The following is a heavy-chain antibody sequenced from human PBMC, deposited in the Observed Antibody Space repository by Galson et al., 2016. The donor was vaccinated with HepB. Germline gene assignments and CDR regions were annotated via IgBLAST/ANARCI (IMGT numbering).Heavy chain of an antibody. CDR3: ARLGRYCSGGSCYSIFDY. Sequence: SVKVSCKASGYTFTSYAMHWVRQAPGQRLEWMGWINAGNGNTKYSQKFQGRVTITRDTSASTACMELSSLRSDDTAVYYCARLGRYCSGGSCYSIFDYWGQGTLVTVSA. CDR2: INAGNGNT. CDR1: GYTFTSYA. J-gene: IGHJ4*02. D-gene: IGHD2-15*01. V-gene: IGHV1-3*01.